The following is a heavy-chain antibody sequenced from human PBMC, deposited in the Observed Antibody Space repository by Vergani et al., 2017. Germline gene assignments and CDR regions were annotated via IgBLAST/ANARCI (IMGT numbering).Heavy chain of an antibody. D-gene: IGHD5-24*01. CDR3: ARGRRDGYNWSYWYFDL. CDR1: NYSIGRDYF. CDR2: INSDVSST. V-gene: IGHV3-74*01. J-gene: IGHJ2*01. Sequence: VHLQESGPGLVKPSETLSLTCSVSNYSIGRDYFWGWIRRSPGKGLVWVSLINSDVSSTSYADSVKGRFTISRDNAKNTLYLQMNSLRAEDTAVYYCARGRRDGYNWSYWYFDLWGRGTLVTVSS.